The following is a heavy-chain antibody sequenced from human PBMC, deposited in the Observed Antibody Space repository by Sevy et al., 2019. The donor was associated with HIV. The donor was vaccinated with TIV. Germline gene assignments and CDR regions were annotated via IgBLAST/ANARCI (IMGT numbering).Heavy chain of an antibody. D-gene: IGHD3-10*01. Sequence: GGSLRLSCAASGFTFSSYGVHWVRQAPGKGLEWVAVISYDGSNKYYADSVKGRFTISRDNSKNTLYLQMNSLRAEDTAVYYCAKDGDYYGSGSYDGPFDYWGQGTLVTVSS. V-gene: IGHV3-30*18. J-gene: IGHJ4*02. CDR1: GFTFSSYG. CDR3: AKDGDYYGSGSYDGPFDY. CDR2: ISYDGSNK.